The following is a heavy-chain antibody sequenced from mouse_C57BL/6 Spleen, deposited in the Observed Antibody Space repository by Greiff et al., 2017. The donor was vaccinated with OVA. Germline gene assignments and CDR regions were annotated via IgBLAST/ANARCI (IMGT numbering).Heavy chain of an antibody. Sequence: VQLQQSGAELARPGASVKLSCKASGYTFTSYGISWVKQRTGQGLEWIGEIYPRSGNTYYNEKFKGKATLTADKSSSTAYMELRSRTSEDSAVYFCARNYGSSYWYFDVWGTGTTVTVSS. CDR2: IYPRSGNT. CDR3: ARNYGSSYWYFDV. D-gene: IGHD1-1*01. CDR1: GYTFTSYG. J-gene: IGHJ1*03. V-gene: IGHV1-81*01.